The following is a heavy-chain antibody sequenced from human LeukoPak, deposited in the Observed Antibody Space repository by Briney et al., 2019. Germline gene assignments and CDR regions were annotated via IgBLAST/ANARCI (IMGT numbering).Heavy chain of an antibody. V-gene: IGHV4-34*01. J-gene: IGHJ4*02. CDR1: GGSFSGYY. CDR3: ARGREYNVVVPAASGNDFDY. CDR2: INHSGST. Sequence: PSETLSLTCAVYGGSFSGYYWSWIRQPPGKGLEWIGEINHSGSTNYNPSLKSRVTISVDTSKNQFSLKLSSVTAADTAVYYCARGREYNVVVPAASGNDFDYWGQGTLVTVSS. D-gene: IGHD2-2*01.